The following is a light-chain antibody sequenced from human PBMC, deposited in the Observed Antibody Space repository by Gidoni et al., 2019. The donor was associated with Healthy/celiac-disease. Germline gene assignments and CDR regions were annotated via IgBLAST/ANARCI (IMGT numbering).Light chain of an antibody. Sequence: SSELTQDPAVSVALGQTVRITCQGDSLRSYYASWYQQKPGQAPVLVIYGKNNRPSGIPDPCSGSSSGNTASLTITGAPAEDEADYYCNSRDSSGNLVVFGGGTTLTVL. V-gene: IGLV3-19*01. CDR3: NSRDSSGNLVV. CDR1: SLRSYY. CDR2: GKN. J-gene: IGLJ2*01.